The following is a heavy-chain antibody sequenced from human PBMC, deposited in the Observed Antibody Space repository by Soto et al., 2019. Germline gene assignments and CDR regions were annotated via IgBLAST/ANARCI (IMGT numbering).Heavy chain of an antibody. J-gene: IGHJ5*02. CDR1: GGSISSYY. V-gene: IGHV4-59*08. CDR2: IYYSGST. Sequence: SETLSLTCTVSGGSISSYYWSWIRQPPGKGLEWIGYIYYSGSTNYNPSLKSRVTISVDTSKNQFSLKLSSVTAADTAVYYCAIQSRVLSWFDPLGQGTLVTVSS. CDR3: AIQSRVLSWFDP.